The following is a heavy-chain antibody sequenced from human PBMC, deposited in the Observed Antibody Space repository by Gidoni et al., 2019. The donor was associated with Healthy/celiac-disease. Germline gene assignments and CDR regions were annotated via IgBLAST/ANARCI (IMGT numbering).Heavy chain of an antibody. J-gene: IGHJ6*03. CDR1: GFTFSSYA. D-gene: IGHD1-1*01. Sequence: EVQLLESGGGLVQPGGSLRLSCAASGFTFSSYAMSWVRPAPGKGLEWVSAISGRGGSTYDADAVKGRFTISRDNSKNTLYLQMNSLRAEDTAVYYCAKQTGTTLTYYMDVWGKGTTVTVSS. CDR3: AKQTGTTLTYYMDV. CDR2: ISGRGGST. V-gene: IGHV3-23*01.